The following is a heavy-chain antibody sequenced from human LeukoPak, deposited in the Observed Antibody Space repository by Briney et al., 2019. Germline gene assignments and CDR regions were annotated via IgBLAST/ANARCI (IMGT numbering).Heavy chain of an antibody. CDR2: VFYSGNT. CDR1: GGSISSGGYY. CDR3: ARARDDYINNWFDP. Sequence: PSQTLSHTRTVSGGSISSGGYYWNWIRQPPGKGLEWIGYVFYSGNTNYNPSLKSRVTISVDASKSQLSLKLSSVTAADTAVYYCARARDDYINNWFDPWGQRTLVTVSS. V-gene: IGHV4-61*08. D-gene: IGHD5-24*01. J-gene: IGHJ5*02.